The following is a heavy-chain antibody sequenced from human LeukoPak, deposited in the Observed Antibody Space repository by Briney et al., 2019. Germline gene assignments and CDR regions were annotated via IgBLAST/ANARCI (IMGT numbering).Heavy chain of an antibody. CDR2: INPNSGGT. D-gene: IGHD6-13*01. CDR1: GYTFTGYY. CDR3: ASLEISGYSSSWYDY. J-gene: IGHJ4*02. V-gene: IGHV1-2*02. Sequence: ASVKVSCKASGYTFTGYYMHWVRQAPGQGLEWMGWINPNSGGTNYAQKFQDRVTMTRDTSISTAYMELSRLRSDDTAVYYCASLEISGYSSSWYDYWGQGTLVTVSS.